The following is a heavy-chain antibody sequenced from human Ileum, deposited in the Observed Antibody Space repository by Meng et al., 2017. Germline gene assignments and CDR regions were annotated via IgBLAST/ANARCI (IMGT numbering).Heavy chain of an antibody. CDR3: ARVGQWLPIDY. Sequence: GLGPRLVEPSGTLPLPCAVSGGSISSSNWWSWVRQPPGKGLEWIGEIYHSGSTNYNPFLKSRVTISVDKSKNQFSLNLSSVTAADTAVYYCARVGQWLPIDYWGQGTLVTVSS. V-gene: IGHV4-4*02. J-gene: IGHJ4*02. CDR1: GGSISSSNW. D-gene: IGHD6-19*01. CDR2: IYHSGST.